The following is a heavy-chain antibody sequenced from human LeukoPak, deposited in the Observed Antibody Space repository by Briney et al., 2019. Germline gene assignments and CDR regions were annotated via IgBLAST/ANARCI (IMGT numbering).Heavy chain of an antibody. CDR1: GFTFSSYS. CDR2: ISGSGGST. V-gene: IGHV3-23*01. CDR3: AKLPRGYCSSTSCPNWFDT. J-gene: IGHJ5*02. Sequence: TGGSLRLSCAASGFTFSSYSMNWVRQAPGKGLEWVSGISGSGGSTYYADSVKGRFTISRDNSKNTLYLQMNSLRAEDTAVYYCAKLPRGYCSSTSCPNWFDTWGQGSPVTVSS. D-gene: IGHD2-2*01.